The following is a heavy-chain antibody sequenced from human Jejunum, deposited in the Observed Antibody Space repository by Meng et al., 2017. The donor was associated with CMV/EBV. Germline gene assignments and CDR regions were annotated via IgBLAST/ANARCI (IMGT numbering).Heavy chain of an antibody. J-gene: IGHJ4*02. D-gene: IGHD3-22*01. CDR2: IRGRGDGI. CDR1: STYA. V-gene: IGHV3-23*01. CDR3: ATTPRYYYGTSGYLPYYFDF. Sequence: STYAMSWVRQAPGKGLEWVAVIRGRGDGIHYADYVRGRFTISRDNSKKTLYVQMNSLRVEDTAVYYCATTPRYYYGTSGYLPYYFDFWGQGTLVTVSS.